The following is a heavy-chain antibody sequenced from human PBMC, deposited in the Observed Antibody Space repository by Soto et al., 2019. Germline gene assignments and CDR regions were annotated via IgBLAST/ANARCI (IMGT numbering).Heavy chain of an antibody. CDR2: IYSGGST. CDR3: ARDCGGDCYPDYYYGMDV. Sequence: SLRLSCAASGFTVSSNYMSWVRQAPGKGLEWVSVIYSGGSTYYADSVKGRFTISRDNSKNTPYLQMNSLRAEDTAVYYCARDCGGDCYPDYYYGMDVWGQGTTVTVSS. D-gene: IGHD2-21*02. CDR1: GFTVSSNY. J-gene: IGHJ6*02. V-gene: IGHV3-53*01.